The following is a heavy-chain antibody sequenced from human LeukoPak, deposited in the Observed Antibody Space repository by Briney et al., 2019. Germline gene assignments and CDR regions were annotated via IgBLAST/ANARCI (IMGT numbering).Heavy chain of an antibody. CDR3: ARDEGGYNRVFDY. V-gene: IGHV4-38-2*02. J-gene: IGHJ4*02. CDR1: GYSISSGYY. D-gene: IGHD5-24*01. CDR2: IYHSGST. Sequence: SETLSLTCTVSGYSISSGYYWGWIRQPPGKGLEWIGSIYHSGSTYYNPSLKSRVTISVDTSKNQFSLKLSSVTAADTAVYYCARDEGGYNRVFDYWGQGTLVTVSS.